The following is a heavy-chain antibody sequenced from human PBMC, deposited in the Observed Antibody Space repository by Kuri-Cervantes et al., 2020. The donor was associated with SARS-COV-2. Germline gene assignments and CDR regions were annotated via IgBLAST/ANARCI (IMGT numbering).Heavy chain of an antibody. D-gene: IGHD6-19*01. CDR3: ARLRRHNNGWFATGYYMDV. V-gene: IGHV4-34*01. Sequence: SETLSLTCAVYGGSFSGYYWSWIRQTPGKGLEWIGEINYSGTTNYNPSLKSRVTISVDTSKNQFSLNLTSVTAADTAVYYCARLRRHNNGWFATGYYMDVWGKGTTVTVSS. J-gene: IGHJ6*03. CDR2: INYSGTT. CDR1: GGSFSGYY.